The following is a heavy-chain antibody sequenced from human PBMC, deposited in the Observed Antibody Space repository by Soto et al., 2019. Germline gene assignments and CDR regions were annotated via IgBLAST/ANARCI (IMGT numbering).Heavy chain of an antibody. CDR3: ARDKITGLFDY. Sequence: SETLSLTCAVYGGSFSGYYWTWIRQPPGTGLEWIVEIIHSGSTNYNPSLKSRVTISLDTSKNQFSLKLTSLTAADTAVYYCARDKITGLFDYWGQGTLVTVSS. D-gene: IGHD2-8*02. CDR2: IIHSGST. V-gene: IGHV4-34*12. CDR1: GGSFSGYY. J-gene: IGHJ4*02.